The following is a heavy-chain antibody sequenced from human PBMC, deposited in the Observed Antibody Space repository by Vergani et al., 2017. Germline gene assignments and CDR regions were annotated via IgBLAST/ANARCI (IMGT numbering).Heavy chain of an antibody. CDR1: GGSISSSSYY. D-gene: IGHD3-3*01. V-gene: IGHV4-39*01. Sequence: QLQLQESGPGLVKPSETLSLTCTVSGGSISSSSYYWGWIRQPPGKGLEWIGSIYYSGSTYYNPSLKSRVTISVDTSKNQFSLKLSAVTAADTALYDCASRANDFWSGYVDYWGQGTLVTVSS. CDR2: IYYSGST. J-gene: IGHJ4*02. CDR3: ASRANDFWSGYVDY.